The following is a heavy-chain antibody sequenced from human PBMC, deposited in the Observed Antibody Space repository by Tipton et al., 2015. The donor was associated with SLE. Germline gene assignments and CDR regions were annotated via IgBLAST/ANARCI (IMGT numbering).Heavy chain of an antibody. CDR1: GFLFRTFP. D-gene: IGHD1-7*01. J-gene: IGHJ4*02. V-gene: IGHV3-21*01. CDR2: ISSSGNFK. CDR3: ARISGELRSDF. Sequence: SLRLSCGASGFLFRTFPMNWVRQAPGKGLEWVSSISSSGNFKYYSDSLEGRFTISRDNAKNSLYLQMSSRRAEDTAVYYYARISGELRSDFWGQGTPVRVSS.